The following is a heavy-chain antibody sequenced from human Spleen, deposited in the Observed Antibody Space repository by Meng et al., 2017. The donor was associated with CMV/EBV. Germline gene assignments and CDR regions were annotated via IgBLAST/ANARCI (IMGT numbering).Heavy chain of an antibody. J-gene: IGHJ6*02. D-gene: IGHD3-9*01. CDR1: GFTFSSYW. CDR3: ARDRVSYDILTGYPYGMDV. Sequence: GESLKISCAASGFTFSSYWMSWVRQAPGKGLEWVANIKQDGSEKYYVDSVKGRFTISRDNAKNSLYLQMNSLRAEDTAVYYCARDRVSYDILTGYPYGMDVWGQGTTVTVSS. V-gene: IGHV3-7*03. CDR2: IKQDGSEK.